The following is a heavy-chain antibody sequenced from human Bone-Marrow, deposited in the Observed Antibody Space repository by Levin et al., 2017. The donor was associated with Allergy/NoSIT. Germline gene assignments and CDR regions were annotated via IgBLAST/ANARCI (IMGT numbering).Heavy chain of an antibody. V-gene: IGHV3-33*01. CDR3: ARDRAWGTNPFDF. J-gene: IGHJ4*01. Sequence: SCEASGFTFSSHGMHWVRQVPDKGLEWLAVIWYDGSKADYRDSVKGRFTISRDNRKNTLYLQMNSLRVEDTAVYYCARDRAWGTNPFDFWGHGTLVTVSS. CDR2: IWYDGSKA. D-gene: IGHD3-16*01. CDR1: GFTFSSHG.